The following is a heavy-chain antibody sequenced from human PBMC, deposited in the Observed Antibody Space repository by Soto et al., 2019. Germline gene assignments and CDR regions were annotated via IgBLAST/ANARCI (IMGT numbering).Heavy chain of an antibody. V-gene: IGHV1-69*01. Sequence: QVQLVQSGAEVKKPGSSVKVSCKASGGTFCSYAISWVRQAPGQGLEWMGGIIPIFGTANYAQKFQGRVTITADESTSTGYMELSSLRSEDTAVYYCARVIAVAAYYYYYGMDVWGQGTTVTVSS. CDR2: IIPIFGTA. J-gene: IGHJ6*02. CDR3: ARVIAVAAYYYYYGMDV. CDR1: GGTFCSYA. D-gene: IGHD6-19*01.